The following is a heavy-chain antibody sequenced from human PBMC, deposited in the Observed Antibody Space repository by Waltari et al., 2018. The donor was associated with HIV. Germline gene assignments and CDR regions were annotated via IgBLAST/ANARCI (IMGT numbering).Heavy chain of an antibody. Sequence: RLQESGPRLVKPSETLSLTCSVSGGSVNSYYWSWIRLPAGKGLEWIGRIYPDGGTNYSPSLKSRVTMSINKSKNQFSLNLNSVTAADTAVYYCARTLGFGSSSYWGRGTLVTVS. V-gene: IGHV4-4*07. CDR1: GGSVNSYY. D-gene: IGHD6-6*01. CDR2: IYPDGGT. J-gene: IGHJ4*02. CDR3: ARTLGFGSSSY.